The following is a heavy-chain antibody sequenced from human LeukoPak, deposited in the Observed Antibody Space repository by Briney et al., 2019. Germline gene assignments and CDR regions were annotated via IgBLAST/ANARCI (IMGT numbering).Heavy chain of an antibody. V-gene: IGHV4-34*01. J-gene: IGHJ4*02. CDR1: GGSFSGYY. D-gene: IGHD2-21*02. CDR3: ARVASSMTQPY. Sequence: SETLSLTCAVYGGSFSGYYWSWIRQPPGKGLEWIGEINHSGSTNYNPSLKSRVTISVDTSKNQFSLKLSSVTAADTAVYYCARVASSMTQPYWGQGTPVTVSS. CDR2: INHSGST.